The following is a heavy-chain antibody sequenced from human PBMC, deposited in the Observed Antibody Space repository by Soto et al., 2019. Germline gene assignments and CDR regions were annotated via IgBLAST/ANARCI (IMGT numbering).Heavy chain of an antibody. CDR3: ARDLSWGSNWYYYMDV. CDR1: GFILSDCA. D-gene: IGHD7-27*01. Sequence: EVQLVESGGGLVQPGGSLRLSCATSGFILSDCAMNWVRQAPGKGLEWVSSISSSSSVIDYADSVKGRFTVPRDNARNSLYLHMNSLRAEDTAVYYCARDLSWGSNWYYYMDVWGKGTTVTVSS. J-gene: IGHJ6*03. CDR2: ISSSSSVI. V-gene: IGHV3-48*01.